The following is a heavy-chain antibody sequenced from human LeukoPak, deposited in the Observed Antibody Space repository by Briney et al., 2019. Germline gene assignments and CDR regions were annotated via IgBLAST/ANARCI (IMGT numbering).Heavy chain of an antibody. D-gene: IGHD6-6*01. CDR1: GGSISSYY. CDR3: ARTSSSAGKYYFDY. V-gene: IGHV4-59*01. Sequence: SETLSLTCTVSGGSISSYYWSWIRQPPGKGLGWIGYIYYSGSTNYNPSLKSRVTISVDTSKNQFSLKLSSVTAADTAVYYCARTSSSAGKYYFDYWGQGTLVTVSS. J-gene: IGHJ4*02. CDR2: IYYSGST.